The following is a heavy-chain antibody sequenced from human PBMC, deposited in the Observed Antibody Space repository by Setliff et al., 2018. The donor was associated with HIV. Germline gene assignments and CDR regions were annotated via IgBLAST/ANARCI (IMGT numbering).Heavy chain of an antibody. CDR2: VTHSGRT. Sequence: SETLSLTCAVYGGSFSGYYWSWIRQPLGKGLEWIGEVTHSGRTNYNPSLESRVTTSVDTSKKQFSLRLTSVTAADTAVYYCARGVRDNSGWSSYYFYYWGQGTLVTVSS. J-gene: IGHJ4*02. CDR3: ARGVRDNSGWSSYYFYY. D-gene: IGHD6-19*01. CDR1: GGSFSGYY. V-gene: IGHV4-34*01.